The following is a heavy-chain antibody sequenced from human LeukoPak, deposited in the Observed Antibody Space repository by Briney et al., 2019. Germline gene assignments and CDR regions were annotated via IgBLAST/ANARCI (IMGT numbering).Heavy chain of an antibody. D-gene: IGHD3-22*01. CDR3: AKYYEKSLDY. CDR2: FSGRTTNT. CDR1: GFTFSSYT. J-gene: IGHJ4*02. Sequence: PGGSLRLSCAASGFTFSSYTIGWVRQAPGKGLEWVSAFSGRTTNTYYADSVKGRFTISRDNSKNTLYLQLNSLTAGDTAVYYCAKYYEKSLDYWGQGTLVTVSS. V-gene: IGHV3-23*01.